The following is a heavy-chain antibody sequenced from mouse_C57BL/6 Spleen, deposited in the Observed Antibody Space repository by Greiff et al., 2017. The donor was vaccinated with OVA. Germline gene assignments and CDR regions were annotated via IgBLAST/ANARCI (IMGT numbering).Heavy chain of an antibody. CDR3: ARVQLGRYFDY. J-gene: IGHJ2*01. CDR2: IWSGGST. Sequence: VKLQESGPGLVQPSQSLSITCTVSGFSLTSYGVHWVRQSPGKGLEWLGVIWSGGSTDYNAAFISRLSLSKDNSKSQVFFKMNSLQADDTAIYYCARVQLGRYFDYWGQGTTLTVSS. D-gene: IGHD4-1*02. V-gene: IGHV2-2*01. CDR1: GFSLTSYG.